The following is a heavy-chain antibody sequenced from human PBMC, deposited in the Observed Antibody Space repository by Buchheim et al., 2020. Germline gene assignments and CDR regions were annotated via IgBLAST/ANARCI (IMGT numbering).Heavy chain of an antibody. CDR2: INHSGST. J-gene: IGHJ6*02. CDR1: GGSFSGYY. D-gene: IGHD5-18*01. Sequence: QVQLQQWGAGLLKPSETLSLTCAVYGGSFSGYYWSWIRQPPGKGLEWIGEINHSGSTNYNPSLKSRVTISVATSKNQFSLKLSSVTAADTAVHYCARGGIQLWPSYYYYYGMDVWGQGTT. V-gene: IGHV4-34*01. CDR3: ARGGIQLWPSYYYYYGMDV.